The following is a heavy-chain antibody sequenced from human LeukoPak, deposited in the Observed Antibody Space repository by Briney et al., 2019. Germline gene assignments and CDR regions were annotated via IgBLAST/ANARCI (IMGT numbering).Heavy chain of an antibody. D-gene: IGHD3-22*01. CDR1: GFRFGTYN. V-gene: IGHV3-48*01. CDR3: ARDPGLSGYYFDY. J-gene: IGHJ4*02. Sequence: GGSLRLSCAASGFRFGTYNMNWVRQAPGKGLEWVSYISSSSSTIYYADSVKGRFTISRDNAKDSLYLQMNSLRAEDTAVYYCARDPGLSGYYFDYWGQGTLVTVPS. CDR2: ISSSSSTI.